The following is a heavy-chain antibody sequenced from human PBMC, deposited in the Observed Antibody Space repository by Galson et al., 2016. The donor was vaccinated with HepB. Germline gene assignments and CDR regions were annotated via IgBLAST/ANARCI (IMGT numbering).Heavy chain of an antibody. CDR1: GFSFNSYA. J-gene: IGHJ4*02. CDR2: ISGRGHNT. V-gene: IGHV3-23*01. Sequence: SLRLSCAASGFSFNSYAMSWVRQAPGKGLEWVSEISGRGHNTDYADSVKGRFTISRDNSKNTLYLQMNSLRAEDTAVYYCAREYNYDTSGYVDFWGQGSLVTVSS. D-gene: IGHD3-22*01. CDR3: AREYNYDTSGYVDF.